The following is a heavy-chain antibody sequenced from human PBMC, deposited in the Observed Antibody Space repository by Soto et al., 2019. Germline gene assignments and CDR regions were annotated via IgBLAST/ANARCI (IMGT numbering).Heavy chain of an antibody. D-gene: IGHD2-2*01. CDR2: VYHSGYA. J-gene: IGHJ5*02. CDR1: GGSMSPYY. V-gene: IGHV4-59*01. CDR3: ARDGGGVPAAYGP. Sequence: QVQLKESGPGLVKPSETLSLTCSVSGGSMSPYYWSWIRQPPGKGLEWIGFVYHSGYAKYNPSLERRPTISVGTAKNQFSLTLTSVTAADTAVYYCARDGGGVPAAYGPWGQGKLVTVSS.